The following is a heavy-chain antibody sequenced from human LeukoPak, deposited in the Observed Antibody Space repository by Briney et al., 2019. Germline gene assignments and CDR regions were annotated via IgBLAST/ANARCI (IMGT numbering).Heavy chain of an antibody. Sequence: PSETLSLTCAVYGGSFSGYYWSWIRQPPGKGLEWIGEINHRGSTNYNPSLKSRVTISVDTSKNQFSLKLSSVTAADTAVYYCARVTEDYYDSIGYYPPYYFDYWGQGTLVTVSS. V-gene: IGHV4-34*01. J-gene: IGHJ4*02. CDR1: GGSFSGYY. CDR2: INHRGST. D-gene: IGHD3-22*01. CDR3: ARVTEDYYDSIGYYPPYYFDY.